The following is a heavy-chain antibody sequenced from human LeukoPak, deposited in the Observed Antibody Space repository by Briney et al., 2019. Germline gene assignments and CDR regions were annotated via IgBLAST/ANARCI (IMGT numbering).Heavy chain of an antibody. CDR2: MRKEGSEE. J-gene: IGHJ4*02. CDR3: VGAGA. Sequence: RPGGSLRLSCAASGLTFSSIWLGGVRQARRGLEWVANMRKEGSEEYYVDSVKGRFTISRDNAKNSLYLQMNSLRDEDTAVYYCVGAGAWGQGTLVTVSS. CDR1: GLTFSSIW. D-gene: IGHD3-10*01. V-gene: IGHV3-7*01.